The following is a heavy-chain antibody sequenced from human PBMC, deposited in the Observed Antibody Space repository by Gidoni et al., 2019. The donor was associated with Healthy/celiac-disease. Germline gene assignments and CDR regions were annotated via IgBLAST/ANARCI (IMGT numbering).Heavy chain of an antibody. CDR1: GFTFSGSA. CDR2: IRSKANSYAT. D-gene: IGHD6-13*01. CDR3: TSSSNWYEDFDY. V-gene: IGHV3-73*01. J-gene: IGHJ4*02. Sequence: EVQLVESGGGLVQPGGSLKLSCAASGFTFSGSAMHWVRQASGKGLEWVGRIRSKANSYATAYAASVKGRFTISRDDSKNTAYLQMNSLKTEDTAVYYCTSSSNWYEDFDYWGQGTLVTVSS.